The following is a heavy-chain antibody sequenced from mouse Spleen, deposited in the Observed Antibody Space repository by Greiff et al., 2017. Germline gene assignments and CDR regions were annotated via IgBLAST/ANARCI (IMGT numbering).Heavy chain of an antibody. D-gene: IGHD4-1*01. CDR1: GFTFSSYY. CDR2: INSNGGST. Sequence: EVMLVESGGGLVKLGGSLKLSCAASGFTFSSYYMSWVRQTPEKRLELVAAINSNGGSTYYPDTVKGRFTISRDNAKNTLYLQMSSLKSEDTALYYCARHGAPLNWAVFAYWGQGTLVTVSA. J-gene: IGHJ3*01. CDR3: ARHGAPLNWAVFAY. V-gene: IGHV5-6-2*01.